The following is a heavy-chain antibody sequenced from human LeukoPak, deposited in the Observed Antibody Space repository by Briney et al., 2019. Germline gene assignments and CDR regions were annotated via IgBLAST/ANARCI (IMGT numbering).Heavy chain of an antibody. D-gene: IGHD3-10*01. Sequence: GASVKVSCKASGGTFSSYAISWVRQAPGQGLEWMGRIIPILGIANYAQKFQGRVTITADKSTSTAYMELSSLRSEDTAVYYCARDEGSGSYSLFDYWGQGTLVTVSS. CDR2: IIPILGIA. CDR3: ARDEGSGSYSLFDY. J-gene: IGHJ4*02. V-gene: IGHV1-69*04. CDR1: GGTFSSYA.